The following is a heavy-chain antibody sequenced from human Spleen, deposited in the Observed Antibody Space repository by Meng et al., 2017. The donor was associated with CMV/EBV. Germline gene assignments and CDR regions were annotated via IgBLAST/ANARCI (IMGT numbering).Heavy chain of an antibody. V-gene: IGHV1-2*02. J-gene: IGHJ5*02. Sequence: NDEKIHWVRQAPGQGVEGMGGMNPNSGDKKDEKKLRGRVTRTRDKYISTAYMELRRLRYDGTAVYDCAKGGREIGGSYYGLAWFDPWGQGTLVTVSS. CDR1: NDEK. CDR3: AKGGREIGGSYYGLAWFDP. D-gene: IGHD1-26*01. CDR2: MNPNSGDK.